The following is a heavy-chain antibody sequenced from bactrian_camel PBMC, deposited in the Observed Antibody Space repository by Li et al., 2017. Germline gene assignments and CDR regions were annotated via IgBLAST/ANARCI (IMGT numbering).Heavy chain of an antibody. CDR3: AADFVDDCLSEPNNDY. V-gene: IGHV3S54*01. CDR1: GHSRGSNC. J-gene: IGHJ4*01. Sequence: HVQLVESGGGLVQPGGSLRLSCVVSGHSRGSNCVGWYRLPPGRAPAERERVATVSPGGTQTYYADSVKGRFTISRDNVKSTLALQMNSLKPEDTAMYYCAADFVDDCLSEPNNDYWGQGTQVTVS. CDR2: VSPGGTQT. D-gene: IGHD3*01.